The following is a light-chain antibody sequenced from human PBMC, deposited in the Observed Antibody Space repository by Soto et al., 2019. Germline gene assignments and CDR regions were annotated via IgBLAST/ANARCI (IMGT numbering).Light chain of an antibody. J-gene: IGKJ1*01. V-gene: IGKV1-5*03. Sequence: DIHRTQSPSTLPASVEDRVTITCRASQSISTCLSWYQQKPGKAPKVLIYTASNLQSGVSSRFSGSGSGTEFTITIRGLQPDAFATYYCQQYNRYSFGQGTKVDI. CDR2: TAS. CDR1: QSISTC. CDR3: QQYNRYS.